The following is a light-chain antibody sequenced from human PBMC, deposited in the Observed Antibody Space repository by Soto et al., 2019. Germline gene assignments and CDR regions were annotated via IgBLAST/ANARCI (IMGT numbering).Light chain of an antibody. CDR2: GTS. CDR1: QNIGSDH. Sequence: EIVLTQSPGTLSLSPGERAALSCRASQNIGSDHLAWYQQKPGQAPRLLIYGTSTRATGIPDRFSGSGSGTYFTLTISRLGPEDFAVYYCQQYRMSPNTFGQGTRVQIK. J-gene: IGKJ1*01. CDR3: QQYRMSPNT. V-gene: IGKV3-20*01.